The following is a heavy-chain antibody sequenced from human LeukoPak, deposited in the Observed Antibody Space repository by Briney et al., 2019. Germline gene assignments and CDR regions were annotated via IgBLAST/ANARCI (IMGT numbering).Heavy chain of an antibody. CDR2: ISWDGGST. CDR1: GFTFDDYA. D-gene: IGHD3-22*01. J-gene: IGHJ4*02. V-gene: IGHV3-43D*03. Sequence: GGSLRLSCAASGFTFDDYAMHWVRQAPGKGLEWVSLISWDGGSTYYADSVKGRFTISRDNSKNSLYLQMNSLRAGDTALYYCAKDLYVSSGYGPFDYWGQGTLVTVSS. CDR3: AKDLYVSSGYGPFDY.